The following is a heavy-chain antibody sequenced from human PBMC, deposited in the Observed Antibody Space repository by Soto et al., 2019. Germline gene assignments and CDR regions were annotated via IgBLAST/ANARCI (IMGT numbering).Heavy chain of an antibody. V-gene: IGHV3-23*01. CDR2: ISGGGGST. CDR1: GFTFSNYF. CDR3: AKGYCTNGICYTDS. Sequence: EVQLLESGGGLVQPGGSLRLSCAASGFTFSNYFMRWVRQAPGKGLEWVSGISGGGGSTHYPDSVKGRFTISRDNSKTTLYLQMNRLRAEETAVYYCAKGYCTNGICYTDSWGQGTRVTVSS. D-gene: IGHD2-8*01. J-gene: IGHJ4*02.